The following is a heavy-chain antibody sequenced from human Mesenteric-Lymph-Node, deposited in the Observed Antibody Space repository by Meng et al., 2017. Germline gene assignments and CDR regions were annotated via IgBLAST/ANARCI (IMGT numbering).Heavy chain of an antibody. D-gene: IGHD1-20*01. CDR2: IIPIFGTA. CDR1: GGTFSSYA. V-gene: IGHV1-69*05. J-gene: IGHJ6*02. CDR3: ARGISITGLWYYGMDV. Sequence: SVKVSCKASGGTFSSYAISWVRQAPGQGLEWMGGIIPIFGTANYAQKFQGRVTITTDESTSTAYMELSSLRSEDTAVYYCARGISITGLWYYGMDVWGQGTTVTVSS.